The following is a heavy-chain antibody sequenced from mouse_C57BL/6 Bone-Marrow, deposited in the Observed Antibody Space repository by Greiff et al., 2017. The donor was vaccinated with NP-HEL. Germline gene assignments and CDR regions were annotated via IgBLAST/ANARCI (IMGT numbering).Heavy chain of an antibody. V-gene: IGHV1-52*01. J-gene: IGHJ2*01. Sequence: QVQLQQPGAELVRPGSSVKLSCKASGYTFTSYWMHWVKQRPIQGLEWIGNIDPSDSETHYNQKFKDKATLTVDKSSSTAYMQLSSLTSEDSAVYYCAREETTVVATGYFDYWGQGTTLTVSS. CDR2: IDPSDSET. CDR3: AREETTVVATGYFDY. D-gene: IGHD1-1*01. CDR1: GYTFTSYW.